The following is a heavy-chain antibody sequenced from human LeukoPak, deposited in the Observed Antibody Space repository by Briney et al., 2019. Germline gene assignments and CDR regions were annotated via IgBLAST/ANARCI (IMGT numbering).Heavy chain of an antibody. CDR3: ARMGLDFDY. CDR1: GGSISSYY. CDR2: INHSGST. Sequence: SETLSLTCTVSGGSISSYYWSWIRQPPGKGLEWIGEINHSGSTNYNPSLKSRVTISVDTSKNQFSLKLSSVTAADTAVYYCARMGLDFDYWGQGTLVTVSS. D-gene: IGHD1-26*01. V-gene: IGHV4-34*01. J-gene: IGHJ4*02.